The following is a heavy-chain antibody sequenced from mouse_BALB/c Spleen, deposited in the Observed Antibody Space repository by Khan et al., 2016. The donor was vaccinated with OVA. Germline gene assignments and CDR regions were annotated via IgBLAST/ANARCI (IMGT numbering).Heavy chain of an antibody. Sequence: VQLQQPGTELVRPGASVKLSCKASGYTFTNYWINWVKQRPGQGLEWIGNIYPSDSYTNYNQKFKDKATLTVDKSSSTASMQLSSPTSEDSAVYYCTSEGVDGCSVAYWGQGTLVTVSA. CDR1: GYTFTNYW. J-gene: IGHJ3*01. D-gene: IGHD3-1*01. CDR2: IYPSDSYT. V-gene: IGHV1-69*02. CDR3: TSEGVDGCSVAY.